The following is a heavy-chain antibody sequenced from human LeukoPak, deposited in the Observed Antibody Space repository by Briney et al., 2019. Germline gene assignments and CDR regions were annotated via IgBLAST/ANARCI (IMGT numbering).Heavy chain of an antibody. D-gene: IGHD3-10*01. CDR2: IYYSGST. V-gene: IGHV4-59*12. CDR1: GGSLTNYY. Sequence: SETLSLTCTVSGGSLTNYYWSWIRQPPGKGLDWIGHIYYSGSTNYNPSLKSRVTISLDTSKNQFSLKVISVTAADTAVYYCAKSNGYGLVDIWGQGTMVTVSS. CDR3: AKSNGYGLVDI. J-gene: IGHJ3*02.